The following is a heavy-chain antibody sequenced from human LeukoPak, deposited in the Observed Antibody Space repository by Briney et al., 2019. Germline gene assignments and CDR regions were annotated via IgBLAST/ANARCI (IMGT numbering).Heavy chain of an antibody. J-gene: IGHJ4*02. CDR3: ASFSLEWFTFDY. V-gene: IGHV3-53*01. Sequence: PGGSLRLSCAASGFTVSHNYMSWVRQAPGKGLEWVSVIYSGGSTYYADSVKGRFTISGDNSKNTLYLQMNSLRVEDTAVYYCASFSLEWFTFDYWGQGTLVTVSS. CDR2: IYSGGST. CDR1: GFTVSHNY. D-gene: IGHD3-3*01.